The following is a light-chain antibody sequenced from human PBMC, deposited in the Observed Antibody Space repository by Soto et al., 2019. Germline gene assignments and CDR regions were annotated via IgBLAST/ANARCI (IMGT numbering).Light chain of an antibody. CDR1: SSDVGGYNY. CDR2: EVS. Sequence: QSALTQPASLSGSPGQSITISCTGTSSDVGGYNYVSWYQHHPGKAPKLMIYEVSNRPSGVSNRFSGSKSGNTASLTISGLQAEDEADYYCSSYTSSSTHYVFGTGTKVTVL. CDR3: SSYTSSSTHYV. J-gene: IGLJ1*01. V-gene: IGLV2-14*01.